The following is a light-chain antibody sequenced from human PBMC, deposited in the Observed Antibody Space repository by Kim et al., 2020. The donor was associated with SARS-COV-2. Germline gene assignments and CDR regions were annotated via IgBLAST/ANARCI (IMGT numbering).Light chain of an antibody. CDR3: QQRSDWRLT. V-gene: IGKV3-11*01. J-gene: IGKJ4*01. CDR1: QSVSRY. Sequence: PEEIATRSCRASQSVSRYLAWYQQKPGQAPRLLIYDASNRATGIPARFSGSGSGTDFTLTISNLEPEDFAVYYCQQRSDWRLTFGGGTKVDIK. CDR2: DAS.